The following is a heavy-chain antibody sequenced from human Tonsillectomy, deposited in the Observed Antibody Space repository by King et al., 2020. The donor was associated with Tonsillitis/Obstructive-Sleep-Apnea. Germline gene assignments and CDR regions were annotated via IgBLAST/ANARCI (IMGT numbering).Heavy chain of an antibody. CDR2: ISYDGSNK. Sequence: VQLVESGGGVVQPGRSLRLSCAASGFTFSSYGMHWVRQAPGKGLEWVAVISYDGSNKYYADSVKGRFTISRDNSKNTLYLQMNSLRAEDTAVYYCATASQSYYYDSSGYYGGVDYWGQGTLVTVSS. D-gene: IGHD3-22*01. CDR3: ATASQSYYYDSSGYYGGVDY. V-gene: IGHV3-30*03. CDR1: GFTFSSYG. J-gene: IGHJ4*02.